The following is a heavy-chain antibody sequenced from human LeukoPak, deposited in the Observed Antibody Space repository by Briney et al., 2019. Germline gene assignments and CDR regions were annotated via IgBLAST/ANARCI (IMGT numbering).Heavy chain of an antibody. CDR3: ARDDRDYYDSSGYPLAAFDI. CDR1: GFTFSGSA. Sequence: PGGSLRLSCAASGFTFSGSAMHWVRQASGKGLEWVGRIRSKANSYATAYAASVKGRFTISRDDSKNTAYLQMNSLRAEDTAVYYCARDDRDYYDSSGYPLAAFDIWGQGTMVTVSS. V-gene: IGHV3-73*01. J-gene: IGHJ3*02. CDR2: IRSKANSYAT. D-gene: IGHD3-22*01.